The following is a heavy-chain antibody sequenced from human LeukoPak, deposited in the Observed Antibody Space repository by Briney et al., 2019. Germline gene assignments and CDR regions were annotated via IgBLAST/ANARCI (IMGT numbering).Heavy chain of an antibody. CDR1: GFTFSSYW. Sequence: GGSLRLSCAASGFTFSSYWMNWVRQAPGKGLEWVANIRQDGSEKWYVDSVRGRFTISKDNAQNSLYLQMESLRVEDTAVYYCAKDNLGTQIAVLWFGGSLDYWGQGTLVTVSS. CDR3: AKDNLGTQIAVLWFGGSLDY. CDR2: IRQDGSEK. V-gene: IGHV3-7*01. D-gene: IGHD3-10*01. J-gene: IGHJ4*02.